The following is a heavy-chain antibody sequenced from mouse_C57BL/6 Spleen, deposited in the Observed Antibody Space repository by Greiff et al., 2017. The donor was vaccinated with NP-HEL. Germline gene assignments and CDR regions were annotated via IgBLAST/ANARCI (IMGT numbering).Heavy chain of an antibody. D-gene: IGHD2-3*01. V-gene: IGHV1-39*01. CDR2: INPNYGTT. J-gene: IGHJ2*01. CDR1: GYSFTDYN. CDR3: AIYDGYYLWYFGY. Sequence: VHVKQSGPELVKPGASVKISCKASGYSFTDYNMNWVKQSNGKSLEWIGVINPNYGTTSYNQKFKGKATLTVDQSSSTAYMQLNSLTSEDSAVYYCAIYDGYYLWYFGYWGQGTTLTVSS.